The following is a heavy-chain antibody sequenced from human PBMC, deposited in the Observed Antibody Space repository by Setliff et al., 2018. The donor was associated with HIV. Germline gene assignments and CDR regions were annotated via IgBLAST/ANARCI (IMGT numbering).Heavy chain of an antibody. Sequence: ASVKVSCKASGYTFINYGINWLRQAPGQGLECVGWINPYNGNTKYGQKFQGTVTMTRDTTTSTAYLELRRLRSDDTAVYYCARPAMALDYAFDIWGQGTMVTVSS. CDR3: ARPAMALDYAFDI. V-gene: IGHV1-18*01. CDR1: GYTFINYG. J-gene: IGHJ3*02. CDR2: INPYNGNT. D-gene: IGHD2-2*01.